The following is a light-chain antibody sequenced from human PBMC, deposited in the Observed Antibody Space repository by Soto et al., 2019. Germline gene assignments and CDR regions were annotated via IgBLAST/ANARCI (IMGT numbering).Light chain of an antibody. CDR3: MQALQTPIT. V-gene: IGKV2-28*01. CDR1: QSLLHSNGYIY. J-gene: IGKJ5*01. Sequence: DIVMTQSPLSLPVTPGEPASISCRSSQSLLHSNGYIYLDWFLQKPGQSPQLLIYLGSNRASGVPDRFSGSGSGIDFTLKISRVEAEDVGVYYCMQALQTPITFGQETRLEIK. CDR2: LGS.